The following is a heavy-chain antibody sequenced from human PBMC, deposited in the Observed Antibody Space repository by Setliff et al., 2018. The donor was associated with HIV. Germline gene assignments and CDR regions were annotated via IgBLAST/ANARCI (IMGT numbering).Heavy chain of an antibody. V-gene: IGHV3-72*01. CDR3: TTGGSSGPKH. D-gene: IGHD6-19*01. CDR1: GFTFSDHY. CDR2: TRDKARGYTT. J-gene: IGHJ1*01. Sequence: GGSLRLSCAASGFTFSDHYMDWVRQAPGKGLEWVGRTRDKARGYTTEYAASVKGRFTISRDDSKNSLYLQMNSLKTEDTAVYYCTTGGSSGPKHWGQGTLVTVSS.